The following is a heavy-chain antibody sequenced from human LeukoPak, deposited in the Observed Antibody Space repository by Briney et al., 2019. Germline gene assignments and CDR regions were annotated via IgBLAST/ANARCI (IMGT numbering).Heavy chain of an antibody. CDR2: INPSGGST. V-gene: IGHV1-46*01. Sequence: ASVKVSCKASGYTFTSYYMHWVRQAPGQGLEWMGIINPSGGSTSYAQKFQGRVTMTRDTSTSTVYMELSSLRSEGTAVYYCARDRYYYDSSGYYTSTYFDYWGQGTLVTVSS. J-gene: IGHJ4*02. D-gene: IGHD3-22*01. CDR1: GYTFTSYY. CDR3: ARDRYYYDSSGYYTSTYFDY.